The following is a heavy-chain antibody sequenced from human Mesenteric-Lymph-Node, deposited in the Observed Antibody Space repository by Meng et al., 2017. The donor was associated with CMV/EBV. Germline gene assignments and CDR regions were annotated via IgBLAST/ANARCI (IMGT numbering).Heavy chain of an antibody. D-gene: IGHD1-1*01. CDR1: EFTFSNYA. V-gene: IGHV3-11*01. CDR3: AKRRSQGIDY. CDR2: ISSSGSTI. Sequence: GESLKISCAASEFTFSNYAMSWVRQAPGKGLEWVSYISSSGSTIYYADSVKGRFTISRDNAKNSLYLQMNSLRAEDTAVYCCAKRRSQGIDYWGQGTLVTVSS. J-gene: IGHJ4*02.